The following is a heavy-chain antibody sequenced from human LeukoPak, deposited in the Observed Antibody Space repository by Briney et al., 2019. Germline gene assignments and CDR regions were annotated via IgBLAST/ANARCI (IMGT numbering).Heavy chain of an antibody. CDR1: GGSLNGYY. J-gene: IGHJ4*02. Sequence: SETLSLTCAVYGGSLNGYYWSWIRQPPGKGLEWIGEGGNSGGTKFNPSLKSRVTISADTSKNQFSLKLSSVTAADTAVYYCARHSQYQLLYFDYWGQGTLVTVSS. V-gene: IGHV4-34*01. D-gene: IGHD2-2*01. CDR2: GGNSGGT. CDR3: ARHSQYQLLYFDY.